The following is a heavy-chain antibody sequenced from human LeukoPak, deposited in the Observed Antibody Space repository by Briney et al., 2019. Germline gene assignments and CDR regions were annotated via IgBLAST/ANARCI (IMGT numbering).Heavy chain of an antibody. D-gene: IGHD4-11*01. Sequence: WGSLRLSCAASGFSFNNYHMNWVRQAPGKGLECVSYISDDTSSMYYADPVKGRFTISRDNSKNTLYLQMNSLRAEDTAVYYCAKVLSSLTTKAIDYWGQGTLVTVSS. J-gene: IGHJ4*02. CDR2: ISDDTSSM. V-gene: IGHV3-48*01. CDR1: GFSFNNYH. CDR3: AKVLSSLTTKAIDY.